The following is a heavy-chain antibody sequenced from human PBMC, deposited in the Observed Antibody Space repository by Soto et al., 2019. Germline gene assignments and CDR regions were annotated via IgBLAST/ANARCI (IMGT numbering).Heavy chain of an antibody. D-gene: IGHD4-17*01. Sequence: QVQLVESGGGLVKPGGSLRLSCAASGFTFSDYYMSWIRQAPGKGLEWVSYISSSRSITNYADAVKGRFTISKDNARNSLSLQMNSLRAEDTAVYYCARDYGRLDYWGQGALVTVSS. V-gene: IGHV3-11*05. CDR1: GFTFSDYY. CDR3: ARDYGRLDY. CDR2: ISSSRSIT. J-gene: IGHJ4*02.